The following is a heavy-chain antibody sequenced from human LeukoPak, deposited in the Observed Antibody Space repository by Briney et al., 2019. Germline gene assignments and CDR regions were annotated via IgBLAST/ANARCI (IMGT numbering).Heavy chain of an antibody. CDR2: INSDGSST. Sequence: PGGSLRLSCAASGFTFSSYSMNWVRQAPGKGLVWVSRINSDGSSTSYADSVRGRFTISRDNAKNTLYLQMNSLRAEDTAVYYCARDLGYSSGWYKRWFDPWGQGALVTVSS. CDR3: ARDLGYSSGWYKRWFDP. V-gene: IGHV3-74*01. D-gene: IGHD6-19*01. J-gene: IGHJ5*02. CDR1: GFTFSSYS.